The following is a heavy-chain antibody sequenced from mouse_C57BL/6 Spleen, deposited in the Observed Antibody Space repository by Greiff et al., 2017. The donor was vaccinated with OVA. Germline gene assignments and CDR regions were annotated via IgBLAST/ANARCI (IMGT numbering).Heavy chain of an antibody. CDR2: IYPGDGDT. J-gene: IGHJ2*01. D-gene: IGHD1-1*01. Sequence: QVQLKESGPELVKPGASVKISCKASGYAFSSYWMNWVKQRPGKGLEWIGGIYPGDGDTNYNGKFKGKTTLTADKSSSTAYMQLSSLTSEDAAVYFCARYYGSSSYSFDYWGQGTTLTVSS. V-gene: IGHV1-82*01. CDR1: GYAFSSYW. CDR3: ARYYGSSSYSFDY.